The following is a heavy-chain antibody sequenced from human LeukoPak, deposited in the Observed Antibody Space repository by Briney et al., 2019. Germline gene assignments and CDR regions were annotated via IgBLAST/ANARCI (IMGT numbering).Heavy chain of an antibody. D-gene: IGHD6-13*01. CDR2: ISGSGGNT. CDR3: AKDLAWGDSSSWYSLQGGFDP. V-gene: IGHV3-23*01. CDR1: GFTFSSHA. J-gene: IGHJ5*02. Sequence: GGSLRLSCAASGFTFSSHAMSWVRQAPGKGLEWVSAISGSGGNTYDADSVKGRFTISRDNSKNTLYLQMNSLRAEDTAVYYCAKDLAWGDSSSWYSLQGGFDPWGQGTLVTVSS.